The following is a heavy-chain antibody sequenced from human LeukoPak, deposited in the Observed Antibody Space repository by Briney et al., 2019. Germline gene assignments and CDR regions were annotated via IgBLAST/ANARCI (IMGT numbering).Heavy chain of an antibody. Sequence: PGGSLRLSCAASGFTFSNYAMSWVRQAPGKGLEWVSSISSSADNTYHADSVKGRFTISRDNSKNTVYLQMNSLRAEDTAVYYCAISYGDYPFDYWGQGTLVTVSS. CDR1: GFTFSNYA. J-gene: IGHJ4*02. V-gene: IGHV3-23*01. D-gene: IGHD4-17*01. CDR3: AISYGDYPFDY. CDR2: ISSSADNT.